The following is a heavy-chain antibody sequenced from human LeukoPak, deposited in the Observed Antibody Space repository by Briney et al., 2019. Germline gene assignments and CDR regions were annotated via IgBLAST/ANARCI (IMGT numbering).Heavy chain of an antibody. J-gene: IGHJ5*02. V-gene: IGHV1-69*13. CDR1: GGTFISYA. D-gene: IGHD3-10*01. Sequence: ASVKVSCKASGGTFISYAISWVRQAPGQGLEWMGGIIPIFGTANYAQKFQGRATITADESTSTADMELSSLRAEDTAVYYCARESSPGAVRGYNWFDPWGQGTLVTVSS. CDR3: ARESSPGAVRGYNWFDP. CDR2: IIPIFGTA.